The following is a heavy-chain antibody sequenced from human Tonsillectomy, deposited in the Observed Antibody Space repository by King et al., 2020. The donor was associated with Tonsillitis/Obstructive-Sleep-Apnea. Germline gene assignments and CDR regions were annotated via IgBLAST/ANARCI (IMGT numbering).Heavy chain of an antibody. CDR1: GFSLSTSGVG. V-gene: IGHV2-5*02. CDR3: APRPVLMGSGSYYRNWFDP. J-gene: IGHJ5*02. D-gene: IGHD3-10*01. CDR2: IYWDDDK. Sequence: TLKESGPTLVKPTQTLTLTCTFSGFSLSTSGVGVGWIRQPPGKALEWLALIYWDDDKRYSPSLKSRLTITKDTSKNQVVLTMTNMDPVDTATYYCAPRPVLMGSGSYYRNWFDPWGQGTLVTVSS.